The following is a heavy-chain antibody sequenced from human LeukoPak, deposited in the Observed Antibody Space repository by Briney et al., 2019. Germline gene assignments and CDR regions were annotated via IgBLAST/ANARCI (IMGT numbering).Heavy chain of an antibody. Sequence: SETLSLTCTVSGGSISSYYWTWIRQPPGEGLEWIGYIYTSGITNYDPSLKSRVSISLDTSKNQYSLRLNSVTAADTAVYYCAGARGGSGNLDYWGQGTLVTVSS. CDR3: AGARGGSGNLDY. V-gene: IGHV4-4*09. CDR1: GGSISSYY. J-gene: IGHJ4*02. D-gene: IGHD3-16*01. CDR2: IYTSGIT.